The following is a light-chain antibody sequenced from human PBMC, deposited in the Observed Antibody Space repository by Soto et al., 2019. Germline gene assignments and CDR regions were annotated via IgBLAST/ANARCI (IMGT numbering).Light chain of an antibody. CDR2: DAS. V-gene: IGKV3-11*01. J-gene: IGKJ1*01. CDR1: QSVSSY. Sequence: EIVFTQSPATLSLSPGDRATLSCSASQSVSSYLAWYQQKPGQAPRLLIYDASNRATGIPARFSGSGSGTDFTLTISRLEPQDFAVYYCQQRSNWPPWTFGQGTKVDIK. CDR3: QQRSNWPPWT.